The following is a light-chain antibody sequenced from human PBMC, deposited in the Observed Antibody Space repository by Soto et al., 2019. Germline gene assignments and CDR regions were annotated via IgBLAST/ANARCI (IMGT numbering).Light chain of an antibody. Sequence: QSVLTQPPSVSGAPGQRVTISCTGSSSNIGAGYDVHWYQQRPGTAPKLLLYGNSNRPSGVPDRFSGSKSGTSASLAITGLQAEDEADYYCQSYDSSLSGYVFGTGTQLTVL. CDR3: QSYDSSLSGYV. CDR1: SSNIGAGYD. V-gene: IGLV1-40*01. CDR2: GNS. J-gene: IGLJ1*01.